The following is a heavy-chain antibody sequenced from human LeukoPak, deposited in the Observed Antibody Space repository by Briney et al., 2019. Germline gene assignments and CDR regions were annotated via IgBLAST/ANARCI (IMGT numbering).Heavy chain of an antibody. CDR1: GLTFSSYW. CDR3: AADSGGSRY. V-gene: IGHV3-7*01. J-gene: IGHJ4*02. D-gene: IGHD2-15*01. Sequence: SGGSLRLSCAASGLTFSSYWMSWIRQAPGRGLEWVANIRQDGSEKYYADSVKGRFTISRDNAKNSLYLQMNSLRVEDTAMYYCAADSGGSRYWGQGTLATVSS. CDR2: IRQDGSEK.